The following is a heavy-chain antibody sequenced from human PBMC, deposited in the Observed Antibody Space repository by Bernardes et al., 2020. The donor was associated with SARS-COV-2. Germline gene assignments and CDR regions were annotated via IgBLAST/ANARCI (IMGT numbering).Heavy chain of an antibody. CDR2: ISGSGSTT. D-gene: IGHD6-19*01. V-gene: IGHV3-23*01. J-gene: IGHJ4*02. CDR1: GFTFDNYA. CDR3: AEEDQWLANHFFDC. Sequence: GGSLRLSCAASGFTFDNYAMSWVRQAPGKGLEWVSEISGSGSTTYYADSVKGRFTISRDNSKSTLSLQMNSLRAEDTAIYYCAEEDQWLANHFFDCWGQGTLVTVAS.